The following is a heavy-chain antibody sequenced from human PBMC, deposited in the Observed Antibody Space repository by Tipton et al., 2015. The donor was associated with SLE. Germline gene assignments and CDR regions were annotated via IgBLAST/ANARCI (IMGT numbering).Heavy chain of an antibody. CDR2: IKQDGSAK. D-gene: IGHD4-17*01. CDR1: GFTFSNYW. J-gene: IGHJ4*02. V-gene: IGHV3-7*01. CDR3: ARATVTTASCFDY. Sequence: SLRLSCVASGFTFSNYWIGWVRQAPGKGLEWMANIKQDGSAKNYVDSVKGRFTISRDNAENSLYLQINSLRAEDTAVYYCARATVTTASCFDYWGQGTLVTVSS.